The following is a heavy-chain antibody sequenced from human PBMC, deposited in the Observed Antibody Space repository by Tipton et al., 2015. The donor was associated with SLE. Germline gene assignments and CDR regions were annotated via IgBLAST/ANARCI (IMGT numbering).Heavy chain of an antibody. V-gene: IGHV3-23*01. Sequence: GSLRLSCAASGFTFSTYAMPWVRQAPGKGLEWVSIISGNGGVTYYADSVKGRFSISRDNSKNTVFLQMSLLRVDDTAVYFCAKNMGDGTGAFYYWGQGSLVTVSS. CDR3: AKNMGDGTGAFYY. D-gene: IGHD3-10*01. CDR2: ISGNGGVT. CDR1: GFTFSTYA. J-gene: IGHJ4*02.